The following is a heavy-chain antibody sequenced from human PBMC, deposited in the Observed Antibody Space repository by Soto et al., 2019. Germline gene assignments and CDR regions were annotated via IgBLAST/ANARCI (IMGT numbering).Heavy chain of an antibody. V-gene: IGHV1-69*01. D-gene: IGHD6-19*01. CDR2: IIPVFGTT. Sequence: VQMVQSGAAVKKPGASVKVSCKASGDTFRTYAINWVRQAPGQGLEWMGGIIPVFGTTDYAQKFQGRVTIVADESTNTAYMELRRLTSEDTAVYYCARGVMSVAGLSFWGHLTLFTVSS. CDR3: ARGVMSVAGLSF. J-gene: IGHJ4*01. CDR1: GDTFRTYA.